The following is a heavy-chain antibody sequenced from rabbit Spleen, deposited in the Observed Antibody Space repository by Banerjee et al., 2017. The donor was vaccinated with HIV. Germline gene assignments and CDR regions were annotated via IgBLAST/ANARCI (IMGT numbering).Heavy chain of an antibody. CDR1: GFTLSSYY. CDR3: ARGSATMTMVITGFYFDL. J-gene: IGHJ4*01. D-gene: IGHD2-1*01. V-gene: IGHV1S7*01. Sequence: QLEESAGGLVQPGGSLKLSCKASGFTLSSYYMSWVRQAPGKGLEWIGAIYTGRGGTDYAKWVNGQFTISSDNAQYTVHLQMNSLTAADTATYFCARGSATMTMVITGFYFDLWGQGTLVTVS. CDR2: IYTGRGGT.